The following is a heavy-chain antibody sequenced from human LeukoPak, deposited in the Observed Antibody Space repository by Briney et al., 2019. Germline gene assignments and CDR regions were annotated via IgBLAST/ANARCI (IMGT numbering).Heavy chain of an antibody. CDR2: ISSSGSTI. V-gene: IGHV3-11*04. Sequence: GGSLRLSCAASGFTFSDYYMSWIRQAPGKGLGWVSYISSSGSTIYYADSVKGRFTISRDNAKNSLYLQMNSLRAEDTAVYYCARAHSSGYYHYWYFDLWGRGTLVTVSS. CDR1: GFTFSDYY. J-gene: IGHJ2*01. CDR3: ARAHSSGYYHYWYFDL. D-gene: IGHD3-22*01.